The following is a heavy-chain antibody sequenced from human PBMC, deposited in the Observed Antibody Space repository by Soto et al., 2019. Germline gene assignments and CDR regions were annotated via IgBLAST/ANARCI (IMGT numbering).Heavy chain of an antibody. D-gene: IGHD3-10*01. CDR1: GGSFSGYY. CDR2: INHSGST. J-gene: IGHJ4*02. V-gene: IGHV4-34*01. Sequence: SETLSLTCAVYGGSFSGYYWSWIRQPPGKGLEWIGEINHSGSTNYNPSLKSRVTISVDTSKNQFSLKLSSVTAADTAVYYCARHSRSGSYYKGPVDYWGQGTLVTVSS. CDR3: ARHSRSGSYYKGPVDY.